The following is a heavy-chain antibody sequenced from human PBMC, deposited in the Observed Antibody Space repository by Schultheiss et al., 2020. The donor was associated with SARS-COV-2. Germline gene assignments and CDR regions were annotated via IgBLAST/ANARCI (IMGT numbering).Heavy chain of an antibody. CDR3: AKDPSTIFGVVRDAFDI. CDR1: GFTVSSNY. D-gene: IGHD3-3*01. Sequence: GGSLRLSCAASGFTVSSNYMSWVRQAPGKGLEWVSVIYSGGSTYYADSVKGRFTISRDNSKNTLYLQMNSLRAEDTAVYYCAKDPSTIFGVVRDAFDIWGQGTMVTVSS. J-gene: IGHJ3*02. CDR2: IYSGGST. V-gene: IGHV3-66*01.